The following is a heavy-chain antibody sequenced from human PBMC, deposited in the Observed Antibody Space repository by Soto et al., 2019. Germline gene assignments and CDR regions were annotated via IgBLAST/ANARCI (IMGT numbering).Heavy chain of an antibody. Sequence: GGSLRLSCTASGFPFSRVAMSWVRQAPGQGLEWVASISANGGSRGGTYYADSVKGRFTISRDNSKNTLYLQVDSLTGADTAVYYGARDSRFPFVLMVYAIRHRMAVWGQGATVTVS. CDR1: GFPFSRVA. V-gene: IGHV3-23*01. CDR3: ARDSRFPFVLMVYAIRHRMAV. D-gene: IGHD2-8*01. J-gene: IGHJ6*02. CDR2: ISANGGSRGGT.